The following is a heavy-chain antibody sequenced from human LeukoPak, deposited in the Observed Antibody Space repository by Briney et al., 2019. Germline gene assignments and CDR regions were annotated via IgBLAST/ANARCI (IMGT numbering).Heavy chain of an antibody. J-gene: IGHJ4*02. CDR2: ISGLGGDA. CDR3: VRDQRVGGASKVMLRGVFQQRFDY. D-gene: IGHD3-10*01. CDR1: GYTFTSYG. Sequence: ASVKVSCKASGYTFTSYGISWVRQAPGQGLEWAGWISGLGGDAVYAQKLQGRVTLTTDTSTNTAYMEIRSLTSDDSAVYFCVRDQRVGGASKVMLRGVFQQRFDYWGQGTLVTVSS. V-gene: IGHV1-18*01.